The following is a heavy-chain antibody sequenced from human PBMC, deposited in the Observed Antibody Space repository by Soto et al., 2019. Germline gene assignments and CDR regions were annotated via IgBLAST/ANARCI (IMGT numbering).Heavy chain of an antibody. CDR2: MNPNSGNT. CDR3: ARVYYDFWSGLRWFDP. D-gene: IGHD3-3*01. CDR1: GYTFTSYD. J-gene: IGHJ5*02. V-gene: IGHV1-8*01. Sequence: ASVKGSCKASGYTFTSYDINWVRQATGQGLEWMGWMNPNSGNTGYAQKFQGRVTMTRNTSISTAYMELSSLRSEDTAVYYCARVYYDFWSGLRWFDPWGQGTLVTVSS.